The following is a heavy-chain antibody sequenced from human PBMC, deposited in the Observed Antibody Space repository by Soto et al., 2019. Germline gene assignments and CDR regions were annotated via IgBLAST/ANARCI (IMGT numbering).Heavy chain of an antibody. J-gene: IGHJ5*02. Sequence: QVILVQAGAEVQKPGASLKVSCKASGYIFSANYIHWLRQAPGQGLEWLGWINPHSGATNYAQKFLGRVTMRADTSASTAYMDLARLKSADTAVYYCVSAHALGFSTWFDPWGRGTLVTVSS. CDR2: INPHSGAT. CDR3: VSAHALGFSTWFDP. CDR1: GYIFSANY. D-gene: IGHD3-10*01. V-gene: IGHV1-2*02.